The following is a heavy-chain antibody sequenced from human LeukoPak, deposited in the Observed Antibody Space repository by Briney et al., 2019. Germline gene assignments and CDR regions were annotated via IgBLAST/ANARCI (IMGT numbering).Heavy chain of an antibody. CDR2: IDPSDSYT. V-gene: IGHV5-10-1*01. D-gene: IGHD5-24*01. J-gene: IGHJ1*01. Sequence: GESLKISCKGSGYSFTSYWISWVRQMPGKGLEWMGRIDPSDSYTNYNPSFQGHVTISADKSISTAYLQWSSLKASDTAIYYCARLGDGYNSHFQHWGQGTLVTVSS. CDR1: GYSFTSYW. CDR3: ARLGDGYNSHFQH.